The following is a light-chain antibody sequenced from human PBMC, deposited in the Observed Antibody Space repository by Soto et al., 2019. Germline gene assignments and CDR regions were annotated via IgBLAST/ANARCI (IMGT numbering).Light chain of an antibody. CDR3: RQRSNLPPTP. Sequence: EVVLTQSSATLSLSPGERATLSCRASQSVSSYLAWYQQKPGQAPRLLIYDASNRATGIPARFSGSGSGTEFTLTISSLEPEDFAVYYYRQRSNLPPTPFGQETKV. CDR2: DAS. V-gene: IGKV3-11*01. J-gene: IGKJ1*01. CDR1: QSVSSY.